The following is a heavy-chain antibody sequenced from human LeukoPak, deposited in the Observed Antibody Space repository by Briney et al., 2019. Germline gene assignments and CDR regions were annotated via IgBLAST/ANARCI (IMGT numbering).Heavy chain of an antibody. CDR2: IYYSGST. CDR1: GGSISSDY. J-gene: IGHJ3*02. V-gene: IGHV4-59*01. Sequence: SETLAITCTVSGGSISSDYWSWIRQPPGKGLEWIGYIYYSGSTNYNPSLKSRVTISVDTSKNQFSLKLSSVTAADTAVYYCARGVDYGDYVWAFDIWGQGTMVTVSS. CDR3: ARGVDYGDYVWAFDI. D-gene: IGHD4-17*01.